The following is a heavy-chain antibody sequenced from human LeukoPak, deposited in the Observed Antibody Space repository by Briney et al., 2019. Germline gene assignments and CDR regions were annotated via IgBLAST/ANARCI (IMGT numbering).Heavy chain of an antibody. CDR1: GYIFSTYC. CDR3: ARRAYCGGDCTSAYYDYFAMDV. Sequence: GESLKISCKGSGYIFSTYCIVWVRQMPGKGLEWMGIIFPADSDITYSPSFQGQVTIPTDKSTSTAYLQWSSLKASDTAMYYCARRAYCGGDCTSAYYDYFAMDVWGQGTTVTVFS. CDR2: IFPADSDI. V-gene: IGHV5-51*01. D-gene: IGHD2-21*02. J-gene: IGHJ6*02.